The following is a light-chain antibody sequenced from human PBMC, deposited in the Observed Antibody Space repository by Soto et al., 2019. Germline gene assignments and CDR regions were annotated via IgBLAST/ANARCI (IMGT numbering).Light chain of an antibody. Sequence: QSALTQPRSVSASPGQSVTISCTGTSSDVGAYNYVSWYQQHPGKAPKLMIYDVSNRPSGVSNRFSGSKSGNTASLTISGLQAEDEADYYCSSYTSSSTSYVFGTGTKVTVL. V-gene: IGLV2-14*01. CDR1: SSDVGAYNY. J-gene: IGLJ1*01. CDR2: DVS. CDR3: SSYTSSSTSYV.